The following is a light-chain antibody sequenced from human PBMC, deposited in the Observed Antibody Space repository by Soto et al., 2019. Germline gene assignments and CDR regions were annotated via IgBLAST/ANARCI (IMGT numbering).Light chain of an antibody. CDR2: DVS. CDR3: NLYISSGTYI. J-gene: IGLJ1*01. Sequence: QSALTQPPSVSGSPGQSVTISCTGTSSDVGSYNRVSWYQQPPGRAPKLMIYDVSNRPSGVPDRFSGSKSGTTASLTISGLQAEDEADYYCNLYISSGTYIFGTGTKVNVL. V-gene: IGLV2-18*01. CDR1: SSDVGSYNR.